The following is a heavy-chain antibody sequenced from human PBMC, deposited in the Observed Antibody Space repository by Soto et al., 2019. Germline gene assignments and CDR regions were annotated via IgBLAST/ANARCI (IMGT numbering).Heavy chain of an antibody. D-gene: IGHD3-22*01. V-gene: IGHV3-30-3*01. J-gene: IGHJ4*02. CDR3: AREGDYYDSSGYYSAVDY. CDR2: ISYDGSNK. Sequence: GGSLRLSCAASGFTFSSYAMHWVRQAPGKGLEWVAVISYDGSNKYYADSVKGRFTISRDNSKNTLYLQMNSLRAEDTAVYYCAREGDYYDSSGYYSAVDYWGQGTLVTVSS. CDR1: GFTFSSYA.